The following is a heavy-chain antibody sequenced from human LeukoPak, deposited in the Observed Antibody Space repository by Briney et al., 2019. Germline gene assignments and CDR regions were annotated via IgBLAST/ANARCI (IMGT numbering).Heavy chain of an antibody. J-gene: IGHJ4*02. D-gene: IGHD5-24*01. CDR1: GFTFSSSA. CDR3: AKSGYNRFDY. CDR2: ISGSGSGGST. Sequence: GGSLRLSCAASGFTFSSSAMSWVRQAPGKGLVWVSSISGSGSGGSTYYADSVKGRFTISRDNSKNTLYLQMNSLIAEDTAVYYCAKSGYNRFDYWGQGTRVTVSP. V-gene: IGHV3-23*01.